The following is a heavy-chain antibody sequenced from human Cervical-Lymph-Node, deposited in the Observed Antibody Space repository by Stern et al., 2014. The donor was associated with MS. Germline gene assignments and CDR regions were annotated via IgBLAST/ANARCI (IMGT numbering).Heavy chain of an antibody. CDR3: ATKALGGSYLAA. CDR1: GYKNSRFW. J-gene: IGHJ5*02. D-gene: IGHD3-16*02. Sequence: EVQLEESGAEVRKPGEPLRISCKASGYKNSRFWIAWVRQMPGKGLEWVGLIDPGDSQTVYSPSFPGRVSISADRSIGPVYLQRLGLQASDTAVYYCATKALGGSYLAAWGQGTLVTVS. CDR2: IDPGDSQT. V-gene: IGHV5-51*01.